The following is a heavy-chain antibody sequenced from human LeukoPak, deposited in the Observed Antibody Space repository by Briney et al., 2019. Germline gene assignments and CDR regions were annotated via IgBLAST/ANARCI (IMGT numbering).Heavy chain of an antibody. CDR1: GGSISSNDYY. D-gene: IGHD2-15*01. CDR2: IFYRGST. Sequence: SETLSLTCTVSGGSISSNDYYWGWIRQPPGKGLEWIGTIFYRGSTFYNPSLMSRFIISVDTSKNQFSLKLSSVTAAATAVYYCARQTSDGLLEYWGQGSLVTVSS. V-gene: IGHV4-39*01. CDR3: ARQTSDGLLEY. J-gene: IGHJ4*02.